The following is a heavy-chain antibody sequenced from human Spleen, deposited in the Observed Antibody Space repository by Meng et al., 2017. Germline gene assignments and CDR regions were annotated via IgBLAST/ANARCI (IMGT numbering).Heavy chain of an antibody. CDR3: TRDEDISAAGKLFGDY. V-gene: IGHV7-4-1*02. J-gene: IGHJ4*02. CDR1: GYTLTDYA. Sequence: QVRLVQSGSELKIPGASVKVSWKASGYTLTDYAINWVRQAPGQGLEWMGWINSVTGNPTYARGFTGRFVFSLDTSVSTAYLQISSLKTDDTAMYYCTRDEDISAAGKLFGDYWGQGTLVTVSS. CDR2: INSVTGNP. D-gene: IGHD6-13*01.